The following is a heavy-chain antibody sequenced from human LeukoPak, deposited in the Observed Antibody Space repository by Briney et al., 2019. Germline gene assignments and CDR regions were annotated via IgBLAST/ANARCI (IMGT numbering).Heavy chain of an antibody. D-gene: IGHD2-2*01. V-gene: IGHV3-30-3*01. CDR2: ISYDESNK. CDR3: ARARYCSSTRCRDGFDI. CDR1: GFPFSSYA. J-gene: IGHJ3*02. Sequence: QTGGSLRLSCAASGFPFSSYAMHWVRQAPGKGLEWVAHISYDESNKYYADSVKDRFTVSRDNSKSTLYLQMNSLRAEDTAVYYCARARYCSSTRCRDGFDIWGQGTMVTVSS.